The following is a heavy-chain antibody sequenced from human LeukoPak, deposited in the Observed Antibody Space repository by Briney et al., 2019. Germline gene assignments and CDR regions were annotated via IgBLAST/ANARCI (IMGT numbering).Heavy chain of an antibody. CDR2: INAYNGNT. J-gene: IGHJ4*02. CDR3: ARRKGKTLNFDY. Sequence: ASVKVSCKASGYTFSSYGFSWVRQAPGQGLEWMGWINAYNGNTNYAQNLQGRVTMTTDTSTSTAYMELRSLRSDDTAVYYCARRKGKTLNFDYWGQGTLVTVSS. V-gene: IGHV1-18*01. D-gene: IGHD4-23*01. CDR1: GYTFSSYG.